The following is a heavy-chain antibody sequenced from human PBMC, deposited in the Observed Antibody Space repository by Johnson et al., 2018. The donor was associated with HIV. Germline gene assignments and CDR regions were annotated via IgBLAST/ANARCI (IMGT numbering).Heavy chain of an antibody. J-gene: IGHJ3*02. D-gene: IGHD6-6*01. V-gene: IGHV3-30-3*01. CDR2: ISYNGSNK. Sequence: QVQLVESGGGVVQPGMSLRLSCAASGFTFSSYDMHWVRQAPGKGLEWVAVISYNGSNKYYADSVKGRFTISRDNAKNSLYLQMNSLRAEDTALYYCARVTGGYYSSSFGKPFDIWGRGTMVTVSS. CDR1: GFTFSSYD. CDR3: ARVTGGYYSSSFGKPFDI.